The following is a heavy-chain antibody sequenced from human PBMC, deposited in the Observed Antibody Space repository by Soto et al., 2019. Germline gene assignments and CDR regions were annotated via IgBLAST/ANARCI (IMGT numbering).Heavy chain of an antibody. D-gene: IGHD6-13*01. Sequence: ASVKVSCKASGYTFTSYYMHWVRQAPGQGLEWMGIINPSGGSTSYAQKFQGRVTMTRDTSTSTAYMELRSLRSDDTAVYYCARDAKPSSSWSHFDYWGQGTLVTVSS. CDR3: ARDAKPSSSWSHFDY. V-gene: IGHV1-46*01. J-gene: IGHJ4*02. CDR1: GYTFTSYY. CDR2: INPSGGST.